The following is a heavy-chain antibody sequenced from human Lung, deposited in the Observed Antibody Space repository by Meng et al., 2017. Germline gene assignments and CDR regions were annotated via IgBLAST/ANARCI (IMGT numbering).Heavy chain of an antibody. V-gene: IGHV1-18*01. Sequence: QVQPVQSGPEVKKPGASVKVSCKASDYTFTGYGVSWVRQAPGQGLEWMAWLGAHDGDTSHAPKFQGRVTVSADRPTATANMELRSLRSDDTAVYYCARGTPGRSYSDYWGQGTLVTVSS. D-gene: IGHD3-10*01. CDR3: ARGTPGRSYSDY. CDR1: DYTFTGYG. CDR2: LGAHDGDT. J-gene: IGHJ4*02.